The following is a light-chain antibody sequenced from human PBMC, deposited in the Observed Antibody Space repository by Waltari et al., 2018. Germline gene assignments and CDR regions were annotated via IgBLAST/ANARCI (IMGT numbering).Light chain of an antibody. V-gene: IGLV1-47*01. CDR3: AAWDDSLSAV. CDR1: SSNIGSNY. CDR2: RNN. J-gene: IGLJ2*01. Sequence: QSVLTQPPSASGTPGQRVTISCSGSSSNIGSNYVYWYQQLPGTAPKLLIHRNNQRPSGVPDRFSGSKSGTAASLAISGLRSEDEADYYCAAWDDSLSAVFGGGTKLTVL.